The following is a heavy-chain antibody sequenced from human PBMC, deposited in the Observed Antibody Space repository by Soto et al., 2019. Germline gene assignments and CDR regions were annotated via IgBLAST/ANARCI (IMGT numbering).Heavy chain of an antibody. Sequence: QVQLVQSGAEVKEPGSSVRVICKTSGGTFSSYAISWVRQARGQGLEWIGGTIPIFGTINYAQKFQGRVTITADKSTFTAYMELSSLRYDDTAVYYCARTNYYDSDYWGQGTLVTVSS. CDR1: GGTFSSYA. CDR3: ARTNYYDSDY. D-gene: IGHD3-3*01. CDR2: TIPIFGTI. V-gene: IGHV1-69*06. J-gene: IGHJ4*02.